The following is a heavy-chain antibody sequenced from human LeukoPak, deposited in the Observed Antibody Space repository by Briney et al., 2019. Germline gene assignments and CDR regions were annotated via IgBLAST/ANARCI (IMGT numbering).Heavy chain of an antibody. J-gene: IGHJ4*02. V-gene: IGHV3-21*01. D-gene: IGHD3-22*01. CDR2: ISSSSYI. Sequence: PGRSLRLSCAASGFTFSSYSMNWVRQAPGKGLEWVSSISSSSYIYYADSVKGRFTISRDNAKNSLYLQMNSLRAEDTAVYYCASYYYDSSGYYYFNCWGQGTLVTVSS. CDR3: ASYYYDSSGYYYFNC. CDR1: GFTFSSYS.